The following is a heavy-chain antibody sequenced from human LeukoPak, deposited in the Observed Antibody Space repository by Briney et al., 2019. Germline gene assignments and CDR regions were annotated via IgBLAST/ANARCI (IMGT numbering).Heavy chain of an antibody. CDR3: ARDTRGESDY. CDR2: ISGSNSYI. CDR1: GFTFSNYS. Sequence: GGSLRLSCAASGFTFSNYSMNWVRQAPGKGLEWVSSISGSNSYIYYADSVRGRFTISRDNAKNSLYLQMNSLRAEDTAMYYCARDTRGESDYWGHGTLVTVSS. D-gene: IGHD2-2*01. V-gene: IGHV3-21*01. J-gene: IGHJ4*01.